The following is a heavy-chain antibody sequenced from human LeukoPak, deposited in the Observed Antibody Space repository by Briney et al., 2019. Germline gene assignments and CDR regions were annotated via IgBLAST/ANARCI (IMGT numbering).Heavy chain of an antibody. J-gene: IGHJ4*02. D-gene: IGHD3-3*01. CDR3: AEDIRGVIDY. Sequence: GGSLRLSCAASGFTFSSYSMDWVRQAPGKGLEWVSYISSSSSTIYYADSVKGRFTISRDNAKNSLYLQMNSLRAEDTALYYCAEDIRGVIDYWGQGTLVTVSS. V-gene: IGHV3-48*04. CDR2: ISSSSSTI. CDR1: GFTFSSYS.